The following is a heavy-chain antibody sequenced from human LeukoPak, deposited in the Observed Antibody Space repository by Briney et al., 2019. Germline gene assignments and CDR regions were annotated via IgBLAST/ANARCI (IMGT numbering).Heavy chain of an antibody. J-gene: IGHJ4*02. D-gene: IGHD5-18*01. Sequence: PGGSLRLSCAASGFTFSSYSMNWVRQAPGKGLEWVSYISSSSSTIYYADSVKGRFTISRDNAKNSLYLQMNSLRAEDTAVYYCARSTNHVQLWLVYWGQGTLVTVSS. CDR1: GFTFSSYS. CDR2: ISSSSSTI. CDR3: ARSTNHVQLWLVY. V-gene: IGHV3-48*04.